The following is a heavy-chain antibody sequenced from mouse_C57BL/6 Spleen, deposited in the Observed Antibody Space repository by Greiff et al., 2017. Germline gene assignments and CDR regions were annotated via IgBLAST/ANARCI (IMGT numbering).Heavy chain of an antibody. V-gene: IGHV1-42*01. Sequence: VQLQQSGPELVKPGASVKISCKASGYSFTGYYMNWVKQSPEKSLEWIGEINPSTGGTTYNQKFKAKATLTVDKSSSTAYMQLNSLTSEDSAVYYCAREDYGSSTGFAYWGQGTLVTVSA. J-gene: IGHJ3*01. CDR3: AREDYGSSTGFAY. CDR1: GYSFTGYY. D-gene: IGHD1-1*01. CDR2: INPSTGGT.